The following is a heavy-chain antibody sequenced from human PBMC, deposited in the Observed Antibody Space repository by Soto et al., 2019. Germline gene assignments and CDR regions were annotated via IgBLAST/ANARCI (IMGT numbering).Heavy chain of an antibody. CDR1: GGSFSGYY. V-gene: IGHV4-34*01. D-gene: IGHD6-6*01. CDR2: INHSGST. J-gene: IGHJ4*02. Sequence: SETLSLTCAVYGGSFSGYYWSWIRQPPGKGLEWIGEINHSGSTNYNPSLKSRVTISVDTSKNQFSLKLSSVTAADTAVNYCARHRYAGSSSYLDYWGRGTLVTVSS. CDR3: ARHRYAGSSSYLDY.